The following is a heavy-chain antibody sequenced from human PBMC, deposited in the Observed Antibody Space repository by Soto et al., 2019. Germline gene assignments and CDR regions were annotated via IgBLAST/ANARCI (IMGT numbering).Heavy chain of an antibody. CDR1: GFTFSSYW. Sequence: PGGSLRLSCAASGFTFSSYWMHWVRQAPGKGLVWVSRINSDGSSTTYADSVKGRFTISRDNAKNTLYLQMNSLRAEDTDVYYCVRGEGGWETYWGQGTLVNVSS. CDR2: INSDGSST. J-gene: IGHJ4*02. D-gene: IGHD6-19*01. V-gene: IGHV3-74*01. CDR3: VRGEGGWETY.